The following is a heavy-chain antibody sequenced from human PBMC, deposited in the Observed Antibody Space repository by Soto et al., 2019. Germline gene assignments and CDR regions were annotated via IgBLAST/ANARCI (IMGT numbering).Heavy chain of an antibody. CDR1: GGTFGSYA. J-gene: IGHJ6*02. CDR2: VIPIFGTA. CDR3: ARNDYVWGSYRPLNGMDV. V-gene: IGHV1-69*13. Sequence: SVKVSCKASGGTFGSYAISWVRQAPGQGLEWMGGVIPIFGTANYAQKFQGRVTITADESTSTAYMELSSLRSEDTAVYYCARNDYVWGSYRPLNGMDVWGQGTTVTVSS. D-gene: IGHD3-16*02.